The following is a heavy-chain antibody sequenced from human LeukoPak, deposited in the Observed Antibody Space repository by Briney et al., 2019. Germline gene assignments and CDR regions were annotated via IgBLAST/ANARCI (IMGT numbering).Heavy chain of an antibody. CDR2: IYYSGSI. D-gene: IGHD5-18*01. CDR1: GASISSYY. CDR3: ARGNAMVNYFDY. J-gene: IGHJ4*02. V-gene: IGHV4-59*12. Sequence: PSETLSLICTVSGASISSYYWSWIRQPPGKGLEWIGDIYYSGSIKYNPSLKSRVTMSVDTSKNQFSLKLSSVTAADTAVYYCARGNAMVNYFDYWGQGTLVTVSS.